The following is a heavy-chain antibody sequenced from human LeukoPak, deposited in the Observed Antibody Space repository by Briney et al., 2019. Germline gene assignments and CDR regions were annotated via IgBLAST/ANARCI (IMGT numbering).Heavy chain of an antibody. CDR2: IKQAEREK. CDR3: ARDTWGYFDL. D-gene: IGHD7-27*01. Sequence: GGSLRLSCAASGFPFSSYRVSCVRQAPGKGLEWVANIKQAEREKFYVNSVKGRFTITRDNAKNSLYLQMNSPRAEDTAVYYCARDTWGYFDLWGRGTQVTVSS. J-gene: IGHJ2*01. V-gene: IGHV3-7*04. CDR1: GFPFSSYR.